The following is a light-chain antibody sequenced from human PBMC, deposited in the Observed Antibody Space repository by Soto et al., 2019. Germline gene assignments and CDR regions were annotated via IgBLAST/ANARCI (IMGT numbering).Light chain of an antibody. CDR3: HQYNSWLWT. CDR2: GAS. CDR1: QSVSSK. Sequence: EIVMTQSPATLSVSPGEGATLSCRASQSVSSKLAWYQQKPGQAPRLLIYGASTRATGIPARFSGSGSGTEFTLIISSLQSEASAVYYCHQYNSWLWTFGQGTKVEIK. J-gene: IGKJ1*01. V-gene: IGKV3-15*01.